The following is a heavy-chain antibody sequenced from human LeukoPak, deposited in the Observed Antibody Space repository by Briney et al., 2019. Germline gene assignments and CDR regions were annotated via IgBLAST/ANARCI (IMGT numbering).Heavy chain of an antibody. J-gene: IGHJ3*02. V-gene: IGHV3-30*18. CDR1: GFTVSSNY. CDR2: ISYDGSNK. Sequence: GGSLRLSCAASGFTVSSNYMSWVRQAPGKGLEWVAVISYDGSNKYYADSVKGRFTISRDNSKNTLYLQMNSLRAEDTAVYYCAKVAQRAFDIWGQGTMVTVSS. CDR3: AKVAQRAFDI.